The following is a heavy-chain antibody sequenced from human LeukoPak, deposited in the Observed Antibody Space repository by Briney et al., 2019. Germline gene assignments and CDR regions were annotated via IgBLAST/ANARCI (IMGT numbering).Heavy chain of an antibody. CDR1: GGSFSGYY. CDR2: IYYSGST. J-gene: IGHJ4*02. V-gene: IGHV4-30-4*08. D-gene: IGHD4-23*01. Sequence: SETLSLTCAVYGGSFSGYYWSWIRQPPGKGLEWIGYIYYSGSTYYNPSLKSRVTISVDTSKNQFSLKLSSVTAADTAVYYCARESYSTVVKKSFDYWGQGTLVTVSS. CDR3: ARESYSTVVKKSFDY.